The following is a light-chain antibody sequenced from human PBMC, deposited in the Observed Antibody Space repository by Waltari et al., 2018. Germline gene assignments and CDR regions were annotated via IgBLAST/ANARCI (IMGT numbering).Light chain of an antibody. Sequence: SYDLTQPPSVSVSPGQAASIPCSGDNFGDMYVCWYQQKPGQSPLLIIFEDSKRPSGISERFSASNSGNTATLTISGTQTLDEAVYFCQAWDDKIEVFGGGTRLTVL. V-gene: IGLV3-1*01. J-gene: IGLJ2*01. CDR1: NFGDMY. CDR2: EDS. CDR3: QAWDDKIEV.